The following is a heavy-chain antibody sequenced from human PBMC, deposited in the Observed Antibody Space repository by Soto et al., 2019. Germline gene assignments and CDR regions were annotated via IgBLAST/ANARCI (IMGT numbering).Heavy chain of an antibody. CDR3: ARDNGYSYGYTLDH. CDR2: IYYSGST. J-gene: IGHJ4*02. V-gene: IGHV4-28*03. Sequence: LTCAVSGYSISSSNWWGWIRQPPGKGLEWIGYIYYSGSTNYNPSLKSRVTISVDTSKNQFSLKLSSVTAADTAVYYCARDNGYSYGYTLDHWGQGTLVTVSS. D-gene: IGHD5-18*01. CDR1: GYSISSSNW.